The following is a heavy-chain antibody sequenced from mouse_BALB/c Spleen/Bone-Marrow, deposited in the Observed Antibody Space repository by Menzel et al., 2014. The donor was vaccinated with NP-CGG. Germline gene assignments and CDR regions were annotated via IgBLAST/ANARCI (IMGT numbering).Heavy chain of an antibody. CDR3: ARGNYYVFSY. Sequence: VQLQQSGPELVKPGASVKMSCKASGYTFTSYVVHWVKQQPGQGLDWIGYVNPYNDDTKYNEKFKGKATLTSDKSFITAYMELSSLTSEDSAVYYCARGNYYVFSYWGQGTLVTVSA. J-gene: IGHJ3*01. D-gene: IGHD2-1*01. CDR1: GYTFTSYV. CDR2: VNPYNDDT. V-gene: IGHV1-14*01.